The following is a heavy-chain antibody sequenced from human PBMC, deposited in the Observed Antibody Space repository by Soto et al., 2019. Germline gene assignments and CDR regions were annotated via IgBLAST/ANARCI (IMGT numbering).Heavy chain of an antibody. CDR1: GFTFSSNA. J-gene: IGHJ6*02. V-gene: IGHV3-23*01. CDR3: AKVVHSSGWYVFSDYYYGMDV. CDR2: ISGSAGVT. D-gene: IGHD6-19*01. Sequence: EVQLLESGGGLVQPGGSLRLSCTASGFTFSSNAMSWVRQAPGKGLEWVSSISGSAGVTYYADSVKGRFTISRDNAKNTLYLQMNSLRAEDTAVYYCAKVVHSSGWYVFSDYYYGMDVWGQGTTVTVSS.